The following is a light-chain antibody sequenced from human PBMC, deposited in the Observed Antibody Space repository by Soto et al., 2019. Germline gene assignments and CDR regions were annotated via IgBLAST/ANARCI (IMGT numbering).Light chain of an antibody. V-gene: IGKV3-20*01. J-gene: IGKJ1*01. CDR3: QLYGTSPKP. CDR2: AAS. Sequence: EIVLTQSPGTLSLSPGERATLSCRASQTVSSNYLAWYQQKPGQAPRLLIYAASTRATGIPDRFSGSGSGTDFTHSISRLEPEDFAVYYCQLYGTSPKPFGKGTKVEIK. CDR1: QTVSSNY.